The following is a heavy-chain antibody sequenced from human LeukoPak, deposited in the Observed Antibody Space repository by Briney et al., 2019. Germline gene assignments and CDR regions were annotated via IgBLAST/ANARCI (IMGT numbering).Heavy chain of an antibody. CDR2: VTSRGVGT. J-gene: IGHJ4*01. CDR1: AFSFGSYA. D-gene: IGHD4-17*01. Sequence: PGGSMRLSCTGSAFSFGSYALAWVRQAPGKGLEWVAAVTSRGVGTHYADSVKGRFTISRDNSKNTIYLQMNSLRAEDTAIYYCGSDPNGDYVGALGYWGRGTLVTVSS. CDR3: GSDPNGDYVGALGY. V-gene: IGHV3-23*01.